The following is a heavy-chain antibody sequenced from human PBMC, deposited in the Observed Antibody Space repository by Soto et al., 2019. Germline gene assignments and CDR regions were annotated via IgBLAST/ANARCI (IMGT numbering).Heavy chain of an antibody. CDR3: ANLFVVVVAATDFDY. CDR2: ISGRGGST. CDR1: GETVKSYA. V-gene: IGHV3-23*01. J-gene: IGHJ4*02. Sequence: GWSLGISCSSSGETVKSYAMSAVRKAKGKGLEWVSAISGRGGSTYYADSVKGRFTISRDNSKNTLYLQMNSLRAEDTAVYYCANLFVVVVAATDFDYWGQGTLVTVSS. D-gene: IGHD2-15*01.